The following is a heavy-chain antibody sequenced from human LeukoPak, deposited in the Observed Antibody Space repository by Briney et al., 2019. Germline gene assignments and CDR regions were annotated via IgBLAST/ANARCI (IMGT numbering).Heavy chain of an antibody. J-gene: IGHJ6*03. Sequence: ASVKVSCKASGYTFTSYDINWVRQATGQGLEWMGWMNPNSGNTGYAQKFQGRVTITRNTSISTAYMELSSLRSEDTAVYYCARNPQVGLAAINYYYYMDVWGKGTTVTVSS. CDR2: MNPNSGNT. CDR1: GYTFTSYD. CDR3: ARNPQVGLAAINYYYYMDV. V-gene: IGHV1-8*03. D-gene: IGHD2-15*01.